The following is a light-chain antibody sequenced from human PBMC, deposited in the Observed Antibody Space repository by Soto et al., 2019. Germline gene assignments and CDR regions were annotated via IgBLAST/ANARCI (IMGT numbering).Light chain of an antibody. CDR1: QGIDPY. J-gene: IGKJ4*01. CDR3: QKYNSAPLT. CDR2: ATS. Sequence: DVQMTQSPSSLSAFVGDRVTSTCRASQGIDPYLAWFQQKPGKVPKLLIYATSTLQSGVPSRFSGSGSGTDFTLTINSLQPEDVGTYYCQKYNSAPLTFGGGTKVEIK. V-gene: IGKV1-27*01.